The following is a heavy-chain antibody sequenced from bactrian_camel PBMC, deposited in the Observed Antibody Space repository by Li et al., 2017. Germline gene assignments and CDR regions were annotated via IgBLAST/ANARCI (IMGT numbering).Heavy chain of an antibody. J-gene: IGHJ4*01. V-gene: IGHV3S1*01. CDR1: GFSSYC. CDR3: AIDVWVMATARLSHREYKY. CDR2: LSGTTANV. D-gene: IGHD3*01. Sequence: HVQLVESGGGSVQSGGSLKLSCKNQGFSSYCMAWFRQAPGKEREGVAALSGTTANVQYADSVKGRFTISKDNAKNILYLQMNSLQPEDTAMYYCAIDVWVMATARLSHREYKYWGQGTQVTVS.